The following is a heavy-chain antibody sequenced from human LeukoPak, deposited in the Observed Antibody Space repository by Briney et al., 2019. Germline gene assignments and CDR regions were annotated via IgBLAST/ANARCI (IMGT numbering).Heavy chain of an antibody. D-gene: IGHD5-24*01. CDR3: ARPLGDEDAFDI. CDR2: ISSSSSYI. CDR1: GFTFSNYR. V-gene: IGHV3-21*01. Sequence: GGSLRLSCAASGFTFSNYRMNWVRQAPGKGLEWVSSISSSSSYIYYADSVKGRFTISRDNAKNSLSLQMNSLRAEDSAVYYCARPLGDEDAFDIWGQGTMVTVSS. J-gene: IGHJ3*02.